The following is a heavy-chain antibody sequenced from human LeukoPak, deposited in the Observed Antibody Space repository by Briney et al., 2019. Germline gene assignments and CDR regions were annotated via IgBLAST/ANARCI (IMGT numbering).Heavy chain of an antibody. V-gene: IGHV4-59*01. Sequence: SETLSLTCTVSGGSINNYYWSWIRQPPGKGLEWIGYLHYSGSTNYNPSLKSRVTISIDTSKNQFSLKLSSVTAADTAVYYCARFGRYFDWLLGYYYYYMDVWGKGTTVTVSS. D-gene: IGHD3-9*01. CDR3: ARFGRYFDWLLGYYYYYMDV. J-gene: IGHJ6*03. CDR1: GGSINNYY. CDR2: LHYSGST.